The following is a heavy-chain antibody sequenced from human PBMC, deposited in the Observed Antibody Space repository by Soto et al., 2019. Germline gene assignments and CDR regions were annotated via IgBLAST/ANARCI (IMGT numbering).Heavy chain of an antibody. D-gene: IGHD5-12*01. CDR1: GGSISSYY. J-gene: IGHJ5*02. CDR3: AGVLDGYNLYSRFDP. V-gene: IGHV4-59*01. Sequence: SETLSLTCTVSGGSISSYYWSWIRQPPGKGLEWIGYIYYSGNTDYNPSLKSRVIISVDTSKNQLSLKLRSVTAADTAVYYCAGVLDGYNLYSRFDPWGQGTLVTVSS. CDR2: IYYSGNT.